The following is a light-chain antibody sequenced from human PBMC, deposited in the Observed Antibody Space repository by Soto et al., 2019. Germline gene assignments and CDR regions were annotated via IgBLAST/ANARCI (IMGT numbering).Light chain of an antibody. J-gene: IGKJ1*01. CDR3: QQYGSSSPWT. CDR1: QSISSW. CDR2: KAS. V-gene: IGKV1-5*03. Sequence: DIQMTQSPSTLSASVGDRVTITCRASQSISSWLAWYQQKPGKAPKLLIYKASSLETGVPSRFSGSGSGTEFTLTISSLQPDDIASYYCQQYGSSSPWTFGQGTKVEVK.